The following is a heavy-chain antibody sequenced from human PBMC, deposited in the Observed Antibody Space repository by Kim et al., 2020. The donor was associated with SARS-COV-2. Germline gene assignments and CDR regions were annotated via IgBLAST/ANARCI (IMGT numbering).Heavy chain of an antibody. CDR1: GFTFSSYW. CDR2: IKQDGREK. V-gene: IGHV3-7*03. J-gene: IGHJ4*02. CDR3: ARDVRGGYLDY. D-gene: IGHD3-16*01. Sequence: GGSLRLSCAVSGFTFSSYWMSWVRQVPGKGLEWVASIKQDGREKYYVDPVKGRFTISRDNAKNSVYLQMNSLRVEDTAVYYCARDVRGGYLDYWGQGTLVTASS.